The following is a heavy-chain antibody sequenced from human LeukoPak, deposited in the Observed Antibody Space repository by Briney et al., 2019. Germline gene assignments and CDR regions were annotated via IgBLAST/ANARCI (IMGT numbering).Heavy chain of an antibody. D-gene: IGHD3-22*01. CDR2: IIPILGIA. V-gene: IGHV1-69*04. CDR1: GGTFSSYA. CDR3: ARDLXTRXXXXDXXGYYDY. Sequence: SVKVSCEASGGTFSSYAISWVRQAPGQGLEWMGRIIPILGIANYAQKFQGRVTITADKSTSTAYMELSSLRSEDTAVYYCARDLXTRXXXXDXXGYYDYWGQGTLVTV. J-gene: IGHJ4*02.